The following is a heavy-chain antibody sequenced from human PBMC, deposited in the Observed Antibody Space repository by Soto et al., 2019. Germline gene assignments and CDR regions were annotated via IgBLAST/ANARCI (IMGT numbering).Heavy chain of an antibody. CDR1: GFTFSNAW. V-gene: IGHV3-15*01. Sequence: GSLRLSCAASGFTFSNAWMGWVRQAPGKGLEWVGRIKSKTDGGTTDYAAPVKGRFTISRDDSKNTLYLQMNSLKTEDTAVYYCTTDSLFLWFGESFLWGQGTLVTVSS. J-gene: IGHJ4*01. D-gene: IGHD3-10*01. CDR3: TTDSLFLWFGESFL. CDR2: IKSKTDGGTT.